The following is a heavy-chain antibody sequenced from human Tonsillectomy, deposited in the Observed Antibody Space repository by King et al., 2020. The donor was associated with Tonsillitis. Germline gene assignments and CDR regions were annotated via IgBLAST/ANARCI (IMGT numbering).Heavy chain of an antibody. CDR2: ISYDGSKK. CDR3: ANSDGFYYFDH. Sequence: LQLVQSGGGVVQPGRSLRLSCVASGFTFSQYAMHWVRQAPGKGLEWVAVISYDGSKKYYTDSVKGRLTISRDDSENTVYLQMNSLRTEDTSVYYCANSDGFYYFDHWGQGTLVAVSS. CDR1: GFTFSQYA. V-gene: IGHV3-30*18. D-gene: IGHD3-10*01. J-gene: IGHJ4*02.